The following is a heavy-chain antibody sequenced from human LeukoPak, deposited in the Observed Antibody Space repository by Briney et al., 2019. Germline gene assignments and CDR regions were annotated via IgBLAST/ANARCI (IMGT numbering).Heavy chain of an antibody. CDR3: AREVVVAAKGPYFDY. Sequence: SGTLSLTCAVSGGSISSSNWWSWVRQPPGKGLEWIGEIYHSGSTNYNPSLKSRVTISVDKSKNQFSLKLSSVTAADTAVYYCAREVVVAAKGPYFDYWGQGTLVTVSS. CDR2: IYHSGST. D-gene: IGHD2-15*01. V-gene: IGHV4-4*02. CDR1: GGSISSSNW. J-gene: IGHJ4*02.